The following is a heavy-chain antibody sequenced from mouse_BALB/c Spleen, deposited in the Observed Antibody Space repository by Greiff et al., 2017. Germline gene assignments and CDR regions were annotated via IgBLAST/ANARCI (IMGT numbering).Heavy chain of an antibody. J-gene: IGHJ4*01. D-gene: IGHD1-1*01. Sequence: EVMLVESGGGLVKPGGSLKLSCAASGFTFSSYAMSWVRQSPEKRLEWVAEISSGGSYTYYPDTVTGRFTISRDNAKNTLYLEMSSLRSEDTAMYYCARVGSSLDYWGQGTSVTVSS. CDR1: GFTFSSYA. CDR3: ARVGSSLDY. CDR2: ISSGGSYT. V-gene: IGHV5-9-4*01.